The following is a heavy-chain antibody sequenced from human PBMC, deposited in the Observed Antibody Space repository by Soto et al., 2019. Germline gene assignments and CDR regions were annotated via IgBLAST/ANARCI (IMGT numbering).Heavy chain of an antibody. V-gene: IGHV3-23*01. Sequence: EVQLLESGGGLVQPGGSLRLSCAASGFTFSNFAMNWVRQAPGKGLEWVSAISGSGGSTYYADSVKGRFTISRDNSKNTLYLQMNSLRAEVTAVYYCAKDPVVGTRRAFDIWGQGTMVTGSS. CDR1: GFTFSNFA. CDR2: ISGSGGST. J-gene: IGHJ3*02. D-gene: IGHD1-26*01. CDR3: AKDPVVGTRRAFDI.